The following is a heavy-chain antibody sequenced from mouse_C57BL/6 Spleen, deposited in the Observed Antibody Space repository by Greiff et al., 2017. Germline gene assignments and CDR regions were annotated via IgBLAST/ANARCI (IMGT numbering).Heavy chain of an antibody. CDR3: ARVDDYDRAWFAY. D-gene: IGHD2-4*01. CDR1: GFTFSSYA. Sequence: EVQGVESGGGLVKPGGSLKLSCAASGFTFSSYAMSWVRQTPEKRLEWVATISDGGSYTYYPDNVKGRFTISRDNAKNNLYLQMSHLKSEDTAMYYCARVDDYDRAWFAYWGQGTLVTVSA. J-gene: IGHJ3*01. V-gene: IGHV5-4*01. CDR2: ISDGGSYT.